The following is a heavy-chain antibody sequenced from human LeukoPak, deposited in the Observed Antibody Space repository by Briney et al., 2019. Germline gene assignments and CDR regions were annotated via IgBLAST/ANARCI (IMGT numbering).Heavy chain of an antibody. CDR1: GGSFSGYY. CDR3: AGGGGYSYGYDYYGMDV. Sequence: SETLSLTCAVYGGSFSGYYWSWIRQPPGKGLEWIGEINHSGSTNYNPSLKSRVTISVDTSKNQFSLKLSSVTAADTAVYYCAGGGGYSYGYDYYGMDVWGQGTTVTVSS. J-gene: IGHJ6*02. D-gene: IGHD5-18*01. V-gene: IGHV4-34*01. CDR2: INHSGST.